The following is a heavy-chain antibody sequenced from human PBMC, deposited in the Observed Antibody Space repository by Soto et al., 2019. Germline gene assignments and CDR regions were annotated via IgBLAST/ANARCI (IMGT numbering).Heavy chain of an antibody. CDR2: IYPGDSDT. D-gene: IGHD3-10*01. Sequence: GESLKISCKGSGFSFTAYWIGWMRQMPGKGLEWMGFIYPGDSDTRYSPSFQGQVTISADKSISTAYLQWSSLKASDTAMYYCARHSPPGITMVRGEYYYGMDVWGQGTTVTVSS. CDR1: GFSFTAYW. V-gene: IGHV5-51*01. J-gene: IGHJ6*02. CDR3: ARHSPPGITMVRGEYYYGMDV.